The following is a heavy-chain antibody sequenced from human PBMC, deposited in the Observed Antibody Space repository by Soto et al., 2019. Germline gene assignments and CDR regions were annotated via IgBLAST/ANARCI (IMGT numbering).Heavy chain of an antibody. CDR3: ASGYYDFWSGYYMASSSAYYFDY. CDR2: IYYSGST. J-gene: IGHJ4*02. Sequence: SETLSLTCTVSGGSISSSSYYWGWIRQPPGKGLEWIGSIYYSGSTYYNPSLKSRVTISVDTSKNQFSLKLSSVTAADTAVYYCASGYYDFWSGYYMASSSAYYFDYWGQGTQVTVSS. CDR1: GGSISSSSYY. D-gene: IGHD3-3*01. V-gene: IGHV4-39*01.